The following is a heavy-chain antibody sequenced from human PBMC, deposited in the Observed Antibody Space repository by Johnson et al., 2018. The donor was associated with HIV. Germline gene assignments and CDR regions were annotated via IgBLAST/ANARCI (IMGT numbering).Heavy chain of an antibody. J-gene: IGHJ3*02. CDR1: GFTVSSYG. D-gene: IGHD6-13*01. Sequence: QVQLVESGGGLVQPGGYLRLSCAASGFTVSSYGMHWVRQAPGKGLEWVAVISYDGSNKYYADSVKGRCTISRDNSKNKLYLQTNSLRAEDTAVFYCAKERYSRSAFDIWGQGTMVTVSS. CDR3: AKERYSRSAFDI. CDR2: ISYDGSNK. V-gene: IGHV3-30*18.